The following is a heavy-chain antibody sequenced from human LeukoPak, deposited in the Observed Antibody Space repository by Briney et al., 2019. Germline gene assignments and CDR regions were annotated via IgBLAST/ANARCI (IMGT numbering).Heavy chain of an antibody. CDR2: TYDGGRG. CDR3: ARLWRPHDYDNWFDH. J-gene: IGHJ5*02. D-gene: IGHD4-17*01. V-gene: IGHV4-59*13. Sequence: SETLSLTCTVSGGYISSSFWTWIRQAPGKGLELIGFTYDGGRGNYKPSLMSRVDISLDTSNNRYSLRLTSVTAADTGVYYCARLWRPHDYDNWFDHWGQGILVTVSS. CDR1: GGYISSSF.